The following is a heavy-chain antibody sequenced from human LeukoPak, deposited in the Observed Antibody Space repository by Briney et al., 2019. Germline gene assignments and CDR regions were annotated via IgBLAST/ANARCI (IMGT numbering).Heavy chain of an antibody. CDR3: ARDHIVLNYYYGMDV. V-gene: IGHV3-64*01. CDR2: ISSNGGST. D-gene: IGHD1-26*01. Sequence: GGSLRLSCAASGCTFSSYAMHWIRQAPGKGLEYVSAISSNGGSTYYANSVKGRFTIPRDNSKNTLYLQMGSLRAEDMAVYYCARDHIVLNYYYGMDVWGQGTTVTVSS. CDR1: GCTFSSYA. J-gene: IGHJ6*02.